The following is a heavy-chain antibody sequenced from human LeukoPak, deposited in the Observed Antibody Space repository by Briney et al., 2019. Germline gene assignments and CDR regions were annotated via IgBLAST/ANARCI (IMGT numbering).Heavy chain of an antibody. Sequence: GRSLRLSCAASGFTFDDYAMHWVRQAPGKGLEWVSGISWNSGSIGYADSVKGRFTISRDNAKNSLYLQMNSLRAEDTALYYCATSREFANWFDPWGQGTLVTVSS. CDR2: ISWNSGSI. V-gene: IGHV3-9*01. CDR1: GFTFDDYA. CDR3: ATSREFANWFDP. D-gene: IGHD3-10*01. J-gene: IGHJ5*02.